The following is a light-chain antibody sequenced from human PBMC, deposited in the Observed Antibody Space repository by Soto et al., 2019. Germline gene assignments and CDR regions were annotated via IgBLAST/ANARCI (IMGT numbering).Light chain of an antibody. CDR1: QSVLYSSNNKNY. J-gene: IGKJ2*01. CDR2: WAS. CDR3: QQYYSTPYT. Sequence: DIVMTQSPDSLAVSLGERATINWKSSQSVLYSSNNKNYLAWYQQKPGQPPKLLIYWASTRESGVPDRFSGSGSGTDFTLTISSLQAEDVPVYYCQQYYSTPYTFGQRTKLEIK. V-gene: IGKV4-1*01.